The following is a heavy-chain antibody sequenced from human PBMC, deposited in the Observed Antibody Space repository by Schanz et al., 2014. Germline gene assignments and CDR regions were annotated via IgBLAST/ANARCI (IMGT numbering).Heavy chain of an antibody. CDR1: GFTFSSYS. J-gene: IGHJ4*02. Sequence: EVQLLESGGGLVQPGGSLRLSCAASGFTFSSYSMNWVRQAPGKGLEWVANIKQDESEKYYVDSVKGRFTISRDNAKNSLFLHMNSLRAEDTAVYHCVSSGSYSSYALWGQGTLVTVSS. V-gene: IGHV3-7*02. CDR2: IKQDESEK. D-gene: IGHD3-10*01. CDR3: VSSGSYSSYAL.